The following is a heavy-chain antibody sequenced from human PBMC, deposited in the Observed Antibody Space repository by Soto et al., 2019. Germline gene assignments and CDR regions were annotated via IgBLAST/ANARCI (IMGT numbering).Heavy chain of an antibody. CDR2: VSGSGGTT. CDR3: VKGATYYSDSSDYYADY. D-gene: IGHD3-22*01. V-gene: IGHV3-23*01. J-gene: IGHJ4*02. CDR1: GFSLSSYA. Sequence: GGSLRLSCAASGFSLSSYAMSWVRRAPGKGLEWASTVSGSGGTTYYADSLKGRFTISRDNSKNTLYLQMNSLRAEDTAVYYCVKGATYYSDSSDYYADYWGQGTLVTVSS.